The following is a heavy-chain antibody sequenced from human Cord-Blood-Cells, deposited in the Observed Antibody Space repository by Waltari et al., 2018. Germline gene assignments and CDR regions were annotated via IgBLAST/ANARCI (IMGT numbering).Heavy chain of an antibody. CDR1: GFTFSSSG. CDR2: ISYDGSNK. CDR3: AKDGAYWYFDL. D-gene: IGHD3-16*01. Sequence: QVQLVESGGGVVQPGRSLRLSCAASGFTFSSSGLHWVRQAPGKGREWVAVISYDGSNKYYADSVKGRFTISRDNSKNTLYLQMNSLRAEDTAVYYCAKDGAYWYFDLWGRGTLVTVSS. J-gene: IGHJ2*01. V-gene: IGHV3-30*18.